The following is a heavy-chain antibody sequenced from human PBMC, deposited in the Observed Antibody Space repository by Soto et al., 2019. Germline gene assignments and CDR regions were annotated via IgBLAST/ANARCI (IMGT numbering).Heavy chain of an antibody. J-gene: IGHJ6*02. CDR2: IIPIFGTA. CDR3: ARGSKLDFYYYYYGMDV. CDR1: GGTFSSYA. V-gene: IGHV1-69*13. D-gene: IGHD3-10*01. Sequence: GASVKVSCKASGGTFSSYAISWVRQAPGQGLEWMGGIIPIFGTANYAQKFQGRVTITADESTSTAYMELSSLRSEDTAVYYCARGSKLDFYYYYYGMDVWGQGTTVTVSS.